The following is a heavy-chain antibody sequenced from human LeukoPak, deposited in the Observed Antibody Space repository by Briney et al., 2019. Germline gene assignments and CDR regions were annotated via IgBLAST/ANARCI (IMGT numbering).Heavy chain of an antibody. V-gene: IGHV1-69*04. CDR1: GGTFSSYA. CDR3: ARGPNYYDSSGGEYYYYGMDV. Sequence: ASVKVSCKASGGTFSSYAISWVRQAPGQGLEWMGRIIPILGIANYAQKLEGRVTMTTDTSTSTAYMELRSLRSDDAAVYYCARGPNYYDSSGGEYYYYGMDVWGQGTTVTVSS. J-gene: IGHJ6*02. CDR2: IIPILGIA. D-gene: IGHD3-22*01.